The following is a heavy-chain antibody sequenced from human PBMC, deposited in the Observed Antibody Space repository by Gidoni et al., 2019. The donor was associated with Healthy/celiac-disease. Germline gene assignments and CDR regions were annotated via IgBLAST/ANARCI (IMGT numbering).Heavy chain of an antibody. V-gene: IGHV3-15*01. CDR1: GLTVSNAW. Sequence: EVQLVESGGGLVKPGGSLRLSCAASGLTVSNAWMSWVRQAPGQGLEWVGRIKSKTDGGTTDYASPVKGRFTISRDDSKNTLYLQMNSLKTEDTAVYYCTTDSGGYVGAFDIWGQGTMVTVSS. D-gene: IGHD5-12*01. CDR2: IKSKTDGGTT. CDR3: TTDSGGYVGAFDI. J-gene: IGHJ3*02.